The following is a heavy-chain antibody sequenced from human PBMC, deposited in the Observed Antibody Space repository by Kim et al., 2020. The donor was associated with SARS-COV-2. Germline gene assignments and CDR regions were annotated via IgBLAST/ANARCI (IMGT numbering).Heavy chain of an antibody. CDR2: T. V-gene: IGHV3-23*01. J-gene: IGHJ4*02. CDR3: ARGGLTSGFDY. Sequence: THYAGSGMDRFTISRDSSRNTVFLQMNSLRADATAIYYCARGGLTSGFDYWGQGTLVTVSS. D-gene: IGHD3-3*01.